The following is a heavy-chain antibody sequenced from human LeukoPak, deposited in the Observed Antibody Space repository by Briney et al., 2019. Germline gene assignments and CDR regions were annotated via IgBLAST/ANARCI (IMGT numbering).Heavy chain of an antibody. CDR1: RFTFSSYA. CDR3: ARDGHYDILTGYFQD. D-gene: IGHD3-9*01. V-gene: IGHV3-23*01. J-gene: IGHJ1*01. CDR2: ISGSGGST. Sequence: GGSLRLSCAASRFTFSSYAMSWVRQAPGKGLEWVSGISGSGGSTNYADSVKGRFTISRDNSKNTLYLQMNSLRAEDTAVYYCARDGHYDILTGYFQDWGQGTLVTVSS.